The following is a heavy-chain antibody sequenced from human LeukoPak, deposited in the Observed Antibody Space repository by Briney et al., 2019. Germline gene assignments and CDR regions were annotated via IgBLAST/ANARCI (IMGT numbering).Heavy chain of an antibody. CDR1: GGSISSYY. CDR2: IYYSGST. V-gene: IGHV4-59*12. J-gene: IGHJ4*02. CDR3: ARDKGYDYVWGSYRSAFDY. Sequence: NRSETLSLTCTVSGGSISSYYWSWIRQPPGKGLEWIGYIYYSGSTNYNPSLKSRVTISVDTSKNQFSLKLSSVTAADTAVYYCARDKGYDYVWGSYRSAFDYWGQGTLVTVSS. D-gene: IGHD3-16*02.